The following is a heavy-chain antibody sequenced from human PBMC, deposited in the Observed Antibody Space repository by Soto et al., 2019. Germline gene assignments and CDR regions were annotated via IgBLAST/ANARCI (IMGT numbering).Heavy chain of an antibody. Sequence: SETLSLTCTVSGGSISSGGYYWSWIRQHPGKGLEWIGYIYYSGSTYYNPSLKSRVTISVDTSKNQFSLKLSSVTAADTAVYYCARDSNSSGWDIYYFDYWGQGTLVTVSS. CDR1: GGSISSGGYY. D-gene: IGHD6-19*01. J-gene: IGHJ4*02. CDR2: IYYSGST. V-gene: IGHV4-31*03. CDR3: ARDSNSSGWDIYYFDY.